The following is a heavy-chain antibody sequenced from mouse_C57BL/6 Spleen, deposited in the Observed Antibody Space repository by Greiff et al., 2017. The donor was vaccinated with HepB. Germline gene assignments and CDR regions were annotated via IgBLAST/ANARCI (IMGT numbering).Heavy chain of an antibody. D-gene: IGHD2-3*01. Sequence: QVQLQQPGAELVKPGASVKLSCKASGYTFTSYWMHWVKQRPGQGLEWIGMIHPNSGSTNYNEKFKSKATLTVDKSSSTAYMQLSSLTSEDSAVYYCAKGDGYYLLYAMDYWGQGTSVTVSS. CDR3: AKGDGYYLLYAMDY. CDR1: GYTFTSYW. V-gene: IGHV1-64*01. J-gene: IGHJ4*01. CDR2: IHPNSGST.